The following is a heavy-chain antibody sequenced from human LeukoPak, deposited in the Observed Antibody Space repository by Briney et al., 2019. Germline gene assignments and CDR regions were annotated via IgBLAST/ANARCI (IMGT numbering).Heavy chain of an antibody. CDR1: GYTFTGYY. CDR2: INPNSGGT. J-gene: IGHJ4*02. CDR3: ARAITMVRGVPGGY. D-gene: IGHD3-10*01. V-gene: IGHV1-2*02. Sequence: ASVKVSSKASGYTFTGYYMHWVRQALGQGLEWMGWINPNSGGTNYAQKFQGRVTMTRDTSISTAYMELSRLRSDDTAVYYCARAITMVRGVPGGYWGQGTLVTVSS.